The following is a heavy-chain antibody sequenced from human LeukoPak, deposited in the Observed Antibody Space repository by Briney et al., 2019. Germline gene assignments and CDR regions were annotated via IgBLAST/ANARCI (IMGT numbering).Heavy chain of an antibody. CDR3: AKGETAVAGLDY. J-gene: IGHJ4*02. D-gene: IGHD6-19*01. CDR1: GFTFSSYA. Sequence: GGSLRLSCAASGFTFSSYAMSWVGQAPGKGLEGVSAISGSGGSTYYADSVKGRFTISRDNSKNTPYLQMNSLRAEDTAVYYCAKGETAVAGLDYWGQGTLVTVSS. CDR2: ISGSGGST. V-gene: IGHV3-23*01.